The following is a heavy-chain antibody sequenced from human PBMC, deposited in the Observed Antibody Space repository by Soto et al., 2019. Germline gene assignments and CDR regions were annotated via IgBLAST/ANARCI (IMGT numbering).Heavy chain of an antibody. J-gene: IGHJ5*02. D-gene: IGHD2-2*01. CDR2: IFPADSGT. V-gene: IGHV5-51*01. CDR3: ARRGKYPNWLDP. Sequence: PGESLKISCNGFGYNFSVYWIAWVRQMPGKGLEWMGIIFPADSGTRYSPSFQGQVSISVDTAITTTFLHLSSLRPSDTGTYFCARRGKYPNWLDPWGQGTLVTVSS. CDR1: GYNFSVYW.